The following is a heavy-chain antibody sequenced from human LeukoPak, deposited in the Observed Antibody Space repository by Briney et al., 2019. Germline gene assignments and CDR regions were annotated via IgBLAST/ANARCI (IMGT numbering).Heavy chain of an antibody. CDR1: GFTFSSYE. CDR2: ISHTGSTI. V-gene: IGHV3-48*03. CDR3: VRDKRFGDVRIRAFDI. Sequence: GGSLRLSCAASGFTFSSYEMDWVRQAPGKGLEWVSYISHTGSTIYYAESVKGRFTLSRDNAKNSLYLQMNSLRAEDTAVYYCVRDKRFGDVRIRAFDIWGQGTMVTVSS. J-gene: IGHJ3*02. D-gene: IGHD3-10*01.